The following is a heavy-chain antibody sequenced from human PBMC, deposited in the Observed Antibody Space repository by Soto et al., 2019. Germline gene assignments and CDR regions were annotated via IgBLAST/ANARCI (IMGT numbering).Heavy chain of an antibody. Sequence: GESLKISCAASGCTFSSYAMSWVRQAPGKGLEWVSTISDSGGSTYYADSVKGRFTISRDNSKNTLYLQMNSLRAEDTAVYYCAKVGGDGYYYYYYMDVWGKGTTVTVSS. CDR3: AKVGGDGYYYYYYMDV. J-gene: IGHJ6*03. CDR2: ISDSGGST. D-gene: IGHD3-10*01. CDR1: GCTFSSYA. V-gene: IGHV3-23*01.